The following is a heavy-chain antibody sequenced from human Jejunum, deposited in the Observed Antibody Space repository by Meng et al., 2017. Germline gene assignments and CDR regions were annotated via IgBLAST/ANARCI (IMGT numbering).Heavy chain of an antibody. V-gene: IGHV4-39*07. CDR1: GGSISSSSYY. J-gene: IGHJ5*02. CDR3: ARDPTSVVPVATRNWFDP. D-gene: IGHD2-2*01. CDR2: IYYSGST. Sequence: SQTLSLTCTVPGGSISSSSYYWGWIRQPPGKGLEWIGSIYYSGSTYYNPSLKSRVSISVDTSKNQFSLKLSSVTAADTAVYYCARDPTSVVPVATRNWFDPWGQGTLVTVSS.